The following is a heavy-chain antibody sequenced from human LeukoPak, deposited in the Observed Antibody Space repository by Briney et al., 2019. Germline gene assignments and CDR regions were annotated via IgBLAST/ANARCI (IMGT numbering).Heavy chain of an antibody. CDR3: ARAGEDSSGIDY. CDR2: IYYTGKT. J-gene: IGHJ4*02. CDR1: GDSVSNGNYY. V-gene: IGHV4-61*01. Sequence: PSETLSLTCTVSGDSVSNGNYYWSWLRQPPGKALEWIGYIYYTGKTYYNPSLEGRVTISVDTSKNQFSLKLSSVTAADTAVYYCARAGEDSSGIDYWGQGTLVTVSS. D-gene: IGHD3-22*01.